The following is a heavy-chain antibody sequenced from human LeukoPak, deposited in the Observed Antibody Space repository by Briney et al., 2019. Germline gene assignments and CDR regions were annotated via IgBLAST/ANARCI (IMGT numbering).Heavy chain of an antibody. CDR1: GGTFSSYA. CDR2: IIPIFGTA. CDR3: AVGPGYCSGGSCRNYYYYYYMDV. V-gene: IGHV1-69*05. D-gene: IGHD2-15*01. Sequence: SVKVSCKASGGTFSSYAISWVRQAPGQGLEWMGRIIPIFGTANYAQKFQGRVTITTDESTSTAYMELSSLRSEDTAVYYCAVGPGYCSGGSCRNYYYYYYMDVWGKGTTVTVSS. J-gene: IGHJ6*03.